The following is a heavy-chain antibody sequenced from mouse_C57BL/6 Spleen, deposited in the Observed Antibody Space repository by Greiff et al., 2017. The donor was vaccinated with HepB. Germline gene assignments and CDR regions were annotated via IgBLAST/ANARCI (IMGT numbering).Heavy chain of an antibody. CDR2: IYPGSGNT. V-gene: IGHV1-76*01. D-gene: IGHD1-1*01. J-gene: IGHJ2*01. CDR3: ARGYYGSPYDLDY. CDR1: GYTFTDYY. Sequence: QVQLKQSGAELVRPGASVKLSCKASGYTFTDYYINWVKQRPGQGLEWIARIYPGSGNTYYNEKFKGKATLTAEKSSSTAYMQLSSLTSEDSAVYVCARGYYGSPYDLDYWGQGTTLTVSS.